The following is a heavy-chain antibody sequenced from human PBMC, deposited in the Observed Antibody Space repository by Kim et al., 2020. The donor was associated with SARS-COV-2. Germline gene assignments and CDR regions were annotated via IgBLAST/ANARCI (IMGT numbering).Heavy chain of an antibody. D-gene: IGHD4-17*01. V-gene: IGHV3-30*07. Sequence: ADSGKGRFTISRDKSKNTLYLQMNSLRAEDTAVYYCARGGWVDGDDYFDYWGQGTLVTVSS. J-gene: IGHJ4*02. CDR3: ARGGWVDGDDYFDY.